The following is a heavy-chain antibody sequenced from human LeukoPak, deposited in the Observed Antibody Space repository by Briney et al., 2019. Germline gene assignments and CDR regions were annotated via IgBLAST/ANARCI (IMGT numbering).Heavy chain of an antibody. CDR1: GFTFSSSA. CDR2: ISNNGGYT. CDR3: AKQLGYCSDGSCYFPY. D-gene: IGHD2-15*01. Sequence: GGSLRLSCAASGFTFSSSAMSWVRQAPGKGQEWVSAISNNGGYTYYADSVQGRFTISRDNSKSTLCLQMNSLRAEDTAVYYCAKQLGYCSDGSCYFPYWGQGTLVTVSS. V-gene: IGHV3-23*01. J-gene: IGHJ4*02.